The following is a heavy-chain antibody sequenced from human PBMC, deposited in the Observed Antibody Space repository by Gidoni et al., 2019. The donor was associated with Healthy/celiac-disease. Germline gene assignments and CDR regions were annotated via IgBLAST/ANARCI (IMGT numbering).Heavy chain of an antibody. CDR2: IYYSGST. V-gene: IGHV4-59*01. Sequence: QVQLQASGPGLVKPSETLSLTCTVSGGSISSYYWSWIRQPPGKGLEWIGYIYYSGSTNYNPSLKSRVTISVDTSKNQFSLKLSSVTAADTAVYYCARADPFTVTSYGMDVWGQGTTVTVSS. CDR3: ARADPFTVTSYGMDV. D-gene: IGHD4-17*01. CDR1: GGSISSYY. J-gene: IGHJ6*02.